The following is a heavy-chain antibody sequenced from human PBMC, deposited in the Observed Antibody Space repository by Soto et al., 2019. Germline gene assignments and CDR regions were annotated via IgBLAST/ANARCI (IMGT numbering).Heavy chain of an antibody. Sequence: GGSLRLSCAASGFTVSSNYMSWVRQAPGKGLEWVSVIYSGGSTYYADSVKGRFTISRDNSKNTLYLQMNSLRAEDTAVYYCARDLVVRGVIITYAYWGQGTLVTVSS. CDR1: GFTVSSNY. J-gene: IGHJ4*02. D-gene: IGHD3-10*01. V-gene: IGHV3-53*01. CDR3: ARDLVVRGVIITYAY. CDR2: IYSGGST.